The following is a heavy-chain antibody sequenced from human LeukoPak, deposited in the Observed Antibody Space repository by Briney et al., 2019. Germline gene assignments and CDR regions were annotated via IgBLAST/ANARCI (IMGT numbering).Heavy chain of an antibody. CDR2: ISWNSGSI. Sequence: GGSLRLSCAASGFTFDDYAMHWVRQAPGKGLEWVSGISWNSGSIGYADSVKGRFTISRDNAKNSLYLQMNSLRAEDTALYYCAKVLSGYYVVLDIWGQGTMVAVSS. V-gene: IGHV3-9*01. CDR1: GFTFDDYA. D-gene: IGHD3-3*01. J-gene: IGHJ3*02. CDR3: AKVLSGYYVVLDI.